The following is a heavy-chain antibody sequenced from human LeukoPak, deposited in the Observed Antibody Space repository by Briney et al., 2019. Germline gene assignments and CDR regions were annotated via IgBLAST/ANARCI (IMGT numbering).Heavy chain of an antibody. V-gene: IGHV3-23*01. J-gene: IGHJ4*02. CDR3: AKLLNDYGDYYFDY. CDR2: ISGSGDNT. CDR1: GFTFSNYA. D-gene: IGHD4-17*01. Sequence: PGGSLRLSCAASGFTFSNYAMSWVRQAPGKGLEWVSAISGSGDNTYYADSVKGRFTISRDNSKNTLYLQMNSLRAEDTAVYYCAKLLNDYGDYYFDYWGQGTLVTVSS.